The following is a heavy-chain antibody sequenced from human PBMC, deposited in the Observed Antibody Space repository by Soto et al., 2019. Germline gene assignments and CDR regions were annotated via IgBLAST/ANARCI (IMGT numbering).Heavy chain of an antibody. CDR3: ATPVTRLIAFDL. CDR1: GFTVSSHY. D-gene: IGHD4-17*01. J-gene: IGHJ3*01. CDR2: IYASDST. Sequence: LRLSCVASGFTVSSHYMTWVRQTPGKGLEWVSIIYASDSTFYADSVKGRFTISRDNSKNTVYLQLNSLRAEDTAVYYCATPVTRLIAFDLWGQGTMVTVSS. V-gene: IGHV3-53*01.